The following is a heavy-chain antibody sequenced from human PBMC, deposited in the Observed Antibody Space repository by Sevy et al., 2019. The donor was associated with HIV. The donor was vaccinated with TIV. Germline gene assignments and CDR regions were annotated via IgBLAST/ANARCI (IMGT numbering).Heavy chain of an antibody. CDR2: ISYDGSKK. J-gene: IGHJ4*02. D-gene: IGHD3-3*01. CDR3: AKRPSLFYLLDY. V-gene: IGHV3-30*18. CDR1: GFTFSNYG. Sequence: GGSLRLSCAASGFTFSNYGMHWVRQAPGKGLEWVAVISYDGSKKYYADSVKGRFTISRDKSKNTLYLQMNSLGTEDTAVYYCAKRPSLFYLLDYWGQGTLVTVSS.